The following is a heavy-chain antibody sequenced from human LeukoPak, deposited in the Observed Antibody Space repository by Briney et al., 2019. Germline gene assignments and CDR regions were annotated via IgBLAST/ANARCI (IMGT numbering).Heavy chain of an antibody. CDR1: GFTFSSYG. V-gene: IGHV3-30*02. J-gene: IGHJ4*02. CDR2: IRYDGSNK. D-gene: IGHD3-22*01. Sequence: GGSLRLSCAASGFTFSSYGMHWVRQAPGKGLEWVAFIRYDGSNKYYADSVKGRFTISRDNSKNTLYLQMNSLRAEDTAVYYCAKGPFPRYDSSGLDYWGQGTLVTVSS. CDR3: AKGPFPRYDSSGLDY.